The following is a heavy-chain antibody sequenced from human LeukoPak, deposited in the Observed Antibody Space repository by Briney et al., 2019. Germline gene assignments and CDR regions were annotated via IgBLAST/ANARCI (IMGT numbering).Heavy chain of an antibody. J-gene: IGHJ5*02. CDR3: ARGDNSGWYVGSFDP. D-gene: IGHD6-19*01. CDR1: GYSINSDYY. V-gene: IGHV4-38-2*02. CDR2: IYRSGST. Sequence: PSETLSLTCTVSGYSINSDYYWGWIRQPPGKGLEWVGSIYRSGSTYYNPSLKSRVTISVDTSKNQFSLKLTSVTAADTAVYYCARGDNSGWYVGSFDPWGQGTLVTVSS.